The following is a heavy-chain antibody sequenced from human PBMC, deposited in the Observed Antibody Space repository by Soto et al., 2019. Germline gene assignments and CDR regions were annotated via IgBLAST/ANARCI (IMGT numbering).Heavy chain of an antibody. CDR1: GFTFSSYA. Sequence: GGSLRLSCSASGFTFSSYAMHWVRQAPGKGLEYVSAISSNGGSTYYADSVKGRFTISRDNSKNTLYLQMSSLRAEDTAVYYCVKGRYYDILTGYPLDAFDIWGQGTMVTVSS. CDR3: VKGRYYDILTGYPLDAFDI. CDR2: ISSNGGST. J-gene: IGHJ3*02. D-gene: IGHD3-9*01. V-gene: IGHV3-64D*08.